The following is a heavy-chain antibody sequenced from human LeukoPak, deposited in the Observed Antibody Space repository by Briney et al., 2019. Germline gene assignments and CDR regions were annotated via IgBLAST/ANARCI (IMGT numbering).Heavy chain of an antibody. CDR1: GYTFTSYG. V-gene: IGHV1-18*01. CDR2: ISAYNGNT. D-gene: IGHD6-6*01. Sequence: ASVKVSCKASGYTFTSYGISWVRQAPGQGLEWMGWISAYNGNTNYAQKLQGRVTMTTDTSTSTAYMELRSLRSDDTAVYYCARGDRHSSSSSHGFDYWGQGTLVTVSS. J-gene: IGHJ4*02. CDR3: ARGDRHSSSSSHGFDY.